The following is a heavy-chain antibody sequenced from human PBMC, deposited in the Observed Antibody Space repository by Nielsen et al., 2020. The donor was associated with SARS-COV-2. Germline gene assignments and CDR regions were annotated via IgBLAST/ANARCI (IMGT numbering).Heavy chain of an antibody. J-gene: IGHJ6*03. Sequence: GGSLRLSCAASGFTFSRYWLTWVRQSPGKGLEWMANINQAGSAKYYVDSVKGRFTISRDNAKNSVFLQMSSLRAEDTAVYYCARGNKELDYYYYYMDVWGKGTVVTVSS. CDR2: INQAGSAK. V-gene: IGHV3-7*03. CDR1: GFTFSRYW. CDR3: ARGNKELDYYYYYMDV. D-gene: IGHD3-10*01.